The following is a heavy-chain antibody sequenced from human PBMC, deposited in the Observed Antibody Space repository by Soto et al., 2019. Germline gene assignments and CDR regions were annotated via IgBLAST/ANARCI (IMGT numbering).Heavy chain of an antibody. D-gene: IGHD3-16*01. CDR3: ARATVGTYYFDY. V-gene: IGHV3-72*01. CDR2: TRDKTNSYTT. CDR1: GFTFSDNY. J-gene: IGHJ4*02. Sequence: EVQLVESGGGLVQPGGSLRLSCAASGFTFSDNYMDWVRQAPGKGLEWVGRTRDKTNSYTTEYAASVKGRFTISRDDSKSSLYLQMNSLKTEDTAVYYCARATVGTYYFDYWGQGTLVTVSS.